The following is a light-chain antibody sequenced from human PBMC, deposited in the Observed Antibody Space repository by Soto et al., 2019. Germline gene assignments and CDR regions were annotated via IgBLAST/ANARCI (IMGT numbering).Light chain of an antibody. CDR1: QSVSNY. CDR3: HQRTNWPT. Sequence: EIVLTESPATLSLSPGERATLSCRASQSVSNYLAWYQQKPGQTPRLLIYDVSNRATGRPARFSGSGSGTDFTLTISSLEPEDFAVYFCHQRTNWPTFGTATKMDIK. J-gene: IGKJ3*01. V-gene: IGKV3-11*01. CDR2: DVS.